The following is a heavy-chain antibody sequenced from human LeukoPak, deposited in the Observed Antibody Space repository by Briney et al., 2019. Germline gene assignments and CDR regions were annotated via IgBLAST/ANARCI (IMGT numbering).Heavy chain of an antibody. CDR1: GGSISGYY. D-gene: IGHD3-22*01. CDR3: ARDRWGSSGHFDY. V-gene: IGHV4-59*01. CDR2: MYNSGST. J-gene: IGHJ4*02. Sequence: PSETLSLTCIVSGGSISGYYWSWIRQPPGKGLEWIGYMYNSGSTNYNTSLKSRVTISVDTSNNQFSLKLSAVTAADTAVYYCARDRWGSSGHFDYWGQGTLVTVSS.